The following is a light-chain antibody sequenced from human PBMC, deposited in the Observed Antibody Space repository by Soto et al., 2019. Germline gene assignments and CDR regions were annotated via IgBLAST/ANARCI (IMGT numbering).Light chain of an antibody. V-gene: IGKV1-27*01. CDR2: SAS. CDR1: QDSNKY. CDR3: QKYSGVPVT. J-gene: IGKJ5*01. Sequence: IQMTQSPSSLSASVGDRITITWRASQDSNKYLAWYQQRPGTVPKLLIYSASTLKSGVPSRFSGSRSGTDFTLTISSLQPEDVATYYCQKYSGVPVTFGQGTRLEIK.